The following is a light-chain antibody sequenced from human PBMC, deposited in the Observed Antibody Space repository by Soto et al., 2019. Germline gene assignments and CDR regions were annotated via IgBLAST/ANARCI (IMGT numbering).Light chain of an antibody. CDR3: SSYAGNNNLV. Sequence: QSALTQPPSASGSPGQSVTISCTGTSSDVGAYKYVSWYQQHPGKAPKLMIYEVNKRPSGVPDRFSGSKSGNTASLAVSGLQAEDEADYYCSSYAGNNNLVFGGGTKLTVL. CDR1: SSDVGAYKY. J-gene: IGLJ2*01. V-gene: IGLV2-8*01. CDR2: EVN.